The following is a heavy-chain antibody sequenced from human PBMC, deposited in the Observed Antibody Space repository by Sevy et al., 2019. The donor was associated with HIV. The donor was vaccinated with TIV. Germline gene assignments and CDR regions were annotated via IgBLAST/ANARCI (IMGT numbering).Heavy chain of an antibody. Sequence: GGSLRLSCAASGSTFSGSALHWVRQASGKGLEWVGRISSRANSYATIYAASVEGRFTISRDDSKNTAYLEMNSLKTEDTAVYYCTGTTGTDPPGDYWGQGTLVTVSS. CDR1: GSTFSGSA. CDR3: TGTTGTDPPGDY. J-gene: IGHJ4*02. CDR2: ISSRANSYAT. D-gene: IGHD2-8*02. V-gene: IGHV3-73*01.